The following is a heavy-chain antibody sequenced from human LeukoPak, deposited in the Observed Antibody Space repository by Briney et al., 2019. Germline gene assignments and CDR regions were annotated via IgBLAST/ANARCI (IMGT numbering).Heavy chain of an antibody. CDR3: AKDRRGSCNAGSCYCCDY. CDR1: EFTFNSYG. J-gene: IGHJ4*02. D-gene: IGHD2-15*01. V-gene: IGHV3-30*02. Sequence: GGSLRLSCTASEFTFNSYGMHWVRQAPGKGLEWVAFIRFDGSDEHYADSVKGRFTISRDNSKNTLYLQMNSLRAEDTAVYYCAKDRRGSCNAGSCYCCDYWGRGALVTVPS. CDR2: IRFDGSDE.